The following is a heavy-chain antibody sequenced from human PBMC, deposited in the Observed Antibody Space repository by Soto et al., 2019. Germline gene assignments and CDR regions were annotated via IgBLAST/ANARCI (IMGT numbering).Heavy chain of an antibody. CDR3: ARQDRVLVEGRWFDP. Sequence: SETLSLTCAVSGYSISSGCHWGWIRQPPGKGLEWLGSVHHSGSTYYNPSLKSRLTISVDKSKNQFSLNLTSVTAADTAVYYCARQDRVLVEGRWFDPWGQGTMVTV. CDR1: GYSISSGCH. J-gene: IGHJ5*02. D-gene: IGHD2-15*01. V-gene: IGHV4-38-2*01. CDR2: VHHSGST.